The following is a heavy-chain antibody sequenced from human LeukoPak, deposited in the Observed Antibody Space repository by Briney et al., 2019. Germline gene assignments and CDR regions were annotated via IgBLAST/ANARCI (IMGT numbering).Heavy chain of an antibody. CDR2: ISYDGSNK. V-gene: IGHV3-30*04. J-gene: IGHJ4*02. CDR1: EFTFSSYA. D-gene: IGHD3-22*01. CDR3: ARDPEDSSGFYYYFDY. Sequence: PGGSLRLSCAASEFTFSSYAMHWVRQAPGKGLEWVATISYDGSNKYYADSVKGRFTTSRDNSKNTLYLHMNSLRAEDTAVYYCARDPEDSSGFYYYFDYWGQGTLVTVSS.